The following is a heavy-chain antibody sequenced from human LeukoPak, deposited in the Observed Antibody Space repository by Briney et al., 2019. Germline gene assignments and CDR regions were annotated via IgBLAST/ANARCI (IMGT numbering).Heavy chain of an antibody. J-gene: IGHJ6*03. D-gene: IGHD3-10*01. V-gene: IGHV4-61*02. CDR1: GGSISSSSYY. CDR2: IYTSGST. Sequence: PSETLSLTCTVSGGSISSSSYYWSWIRQPAGKGLEWIGRIYTSGSTNYNPSLKSRVTMSVDTSKNQFSLKLSSVTAADTAVYYCAGSGPLRGHYYYYYMDVWGKGTMVTVSS. CDR3: AGSGPLRGHYYYYYMDV.